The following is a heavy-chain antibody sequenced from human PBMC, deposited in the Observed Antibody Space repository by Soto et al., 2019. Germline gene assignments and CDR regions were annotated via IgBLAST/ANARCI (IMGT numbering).Heavy chain of an antibody. V-gene: IGHV3-30*18. CDR3: AQRATSGWYLERSNLDS. CDR1: GFMFASYG. J-gene: IGHJ4*02. D-gene: IGHD6-19*01. CDR2: MSYDGSNK. Sequence: QVQLVESGGGVVQPGKSLRLSCAASGFMFASYGMHWVRQAPGKGPEWVALMSYDGSNKFYADSVKGRFTISRDNSKDTLYVEMDDLRPEDRSVYYCAQRATSGWYLERSNLDSGGEGTLDTVSS.